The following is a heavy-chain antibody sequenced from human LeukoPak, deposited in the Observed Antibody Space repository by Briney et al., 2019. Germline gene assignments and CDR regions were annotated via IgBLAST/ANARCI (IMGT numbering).Heavy chain of an antibody. CDR2: IWYDGSNK. CDR1: GFTFSSYG. D-gene: IGHD2-2*01. Sequence: GGSLRLSCAASGFTFSSYGMHWVRQAPGKGLEWVAVIWYDGSNKYYADSVKGRFTISRDNSKNTLYLQMNSLRAEDTAVYYCARNLPEGGTSCCAFDYWGQGTLVTVSS. V-gene: IGHV3-33*01. J-gene: IGHJ4*02. CDR3: ARNLPEGGTSCCAFDY.